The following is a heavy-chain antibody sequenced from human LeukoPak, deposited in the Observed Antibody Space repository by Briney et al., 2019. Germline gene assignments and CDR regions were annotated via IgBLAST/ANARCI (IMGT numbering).Heavy chain of an antibody. J-gene: IGHJ3*02. CDR3: ARDPRLRGDAFDI. Sequence: SETLSLTCTVSGGSISSYYWSWIRQPPGKGLEWIGYIYYSGSTNYNPSLKSRVTISVDTSKNQFSLKLSSVAAADTAVYYCARDPRLRGDAFDIWGQGTMVTVSS. CDR2: IYYSGST. CDR1: GGSISSYY. V-gene: IGHV4-59*12. D-gene: IGHD5-12*01.